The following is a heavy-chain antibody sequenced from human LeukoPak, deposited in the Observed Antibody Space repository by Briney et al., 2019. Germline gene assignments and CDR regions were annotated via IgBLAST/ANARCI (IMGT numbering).Heavy chain of an antibody. V-gene: IGHV4-39*01. CDR2: FHFSGAI. D-gene: IGHD4-11*01. J-gene: IGHJ3*02. Sequence: SETLSLTCTVSGVSITSYSHNYDWIRQPPGKGLEWIGGFHFSGAINYNPSLKSRVTIFVDTSAKQLSLKLNSVTAADTAVYYCARRTTVVYNVFDIWGQGTMVTVSS. CDR1: GVSITSYSHN. CDR3: ARRTTVVYNVFDI.